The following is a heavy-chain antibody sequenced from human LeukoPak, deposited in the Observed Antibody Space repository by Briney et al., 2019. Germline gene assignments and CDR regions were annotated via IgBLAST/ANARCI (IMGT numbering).Heavy chain of an antibody. J-gene: IGHJ5*02. D-gene: IGHD5-12*01. CDR3: ARERGKPPLQIVATMDSPYNWFDP. CDR2: IYTSGST. V-gene: IGHV4-4*07. Sequence: PTETLSLTCTVSGGSISSYYWSWIRQPAGKGLEWIGRIYTSGSTNYNPSLKSRVTMSVDTSKNQFSLKLSSVTAADTAVYYCARERGKPPLQIVATMDSPYNWFDPWGQGTLVTVSS. CDR1: GGSISSYY.